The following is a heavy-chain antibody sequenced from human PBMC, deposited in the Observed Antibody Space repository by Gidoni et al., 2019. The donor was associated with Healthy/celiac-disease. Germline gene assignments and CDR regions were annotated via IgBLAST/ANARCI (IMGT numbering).Heavy chain of an antibody. V-gene: IGHV4-59*01. CDR3: ARVTGPGGATDYYYYGMDV. CDR2: IYYRGST. Sequence: QVQLQESGPGLVKPSETLSLTCTVSGGSISSYYWSWIRPPPGKGLEWIGYIYYRGSTNYNPALKSRVTISVDTSKNQFSLKLSSVTAADTAVYYCARVTGPGGATDYYYYGMDVWGQGTTVTVSS. J-gene: IGHJ6*02. D-gene: IGHD1-26*01. CDR1: GGSISSYY.